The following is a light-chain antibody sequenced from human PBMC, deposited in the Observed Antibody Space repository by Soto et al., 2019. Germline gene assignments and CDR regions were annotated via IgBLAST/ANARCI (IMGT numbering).Light chain of an antibody. Sequence: QSVLTQPPSVSGAPGQRVTISCTGSSSSIGAGYNVHWYQQLPGTAPKLLIYGISNRPSGVPDRFSGSKSGTSASLAITGLQAEDEADYYCQSYDSSLSGWVFGGGTKLTVL. J-gene: IGLJ3*02. CDR1: SSSIGAGYN. CDR3: QSYDSSLSGWV. CDR2: GIS. V-gene: IGLV1-40*01.